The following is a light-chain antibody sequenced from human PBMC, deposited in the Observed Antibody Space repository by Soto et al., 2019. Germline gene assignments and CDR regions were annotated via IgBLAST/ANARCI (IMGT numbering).Light chain of an antibody. V-gene: IGLV2-14*01. CDR2: EVS. CDR1: NSDVGIYDF. Sequence: QSALTQPASVSGTPGQSITISCTVSNSDVGIYDFVSWYQHHPGRAPKLIVSEVSHRPSGVSNRFSGPKSGNTASLTISGLQSEDEADYYCISYTSDDVRYVFGTGTKVTVL. J-gene: IGLJ1*01. CDR3: ISYTSDDVRYV.